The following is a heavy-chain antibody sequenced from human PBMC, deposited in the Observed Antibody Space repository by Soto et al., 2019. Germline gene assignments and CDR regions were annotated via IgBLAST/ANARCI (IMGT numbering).Heavy chain of an antibody. Sequence: QVQLVQSGAEVKKPGASVKVSCKASGYTFTSYYMHWVRQAPGQGLEWMGIINPSGGSTSYAQKFQGRVTMTRDTSTRTVYMELSSLRSEDTAVYYCARGGRLYRSGWYFYQFGYWGQGTLVTVSS. CDR1: GYTFTSYY. CDR3: ARGGRLYRSGWYFYQFGY. V-gene: IGHV1-46*01. D-gene: IGHD6-19*01. CDR2: INPSGGST. J-gene: IGHJ4*02.